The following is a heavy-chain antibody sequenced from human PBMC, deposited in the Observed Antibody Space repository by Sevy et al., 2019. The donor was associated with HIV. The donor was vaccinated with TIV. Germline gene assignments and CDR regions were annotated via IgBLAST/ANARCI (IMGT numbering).Heavy chain of an antibody. Sequence: GGSLRLSCAASGFTFSNYAMHWVRQAPGKGLEWVAVISYDGSNEYYADSVKGRFTISRDNSKNTLYLQMNSLRTEDTAVYYCARGGDHCSGGRCLDYSGQGTLVTVSS. CDR3: ARGGDHCSGGRCLDY. CDR2: ISYDGSNE. CDR1: GFTFSNYA. D-gene: IGHD2-15*01. J-gene: IGHJ4*02. V-gene: IGHV3-30*04.